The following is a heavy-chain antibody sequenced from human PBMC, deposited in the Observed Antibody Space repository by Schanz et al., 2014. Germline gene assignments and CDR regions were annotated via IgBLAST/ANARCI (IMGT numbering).Heavy chain of an antibody. CDR2: IYSSGST. CDR1: GGSISSYY. D-gene: IGHD1-26*01. Sequence: QVQLQESGPGLVKPSETLSLTCAVSGGSISSYYWSWIRQPPGKALEWIGYIYSSGSTNYNPSLKRRFPMSVDAPRIPFPLRLSSVTAADTAVYYCARYTGAYFDYWGQGTLVTVSS. CDR3: ARYTGAYFDY. J-gene: IGHJ4*02. V-gene: IGHV4-59*12.